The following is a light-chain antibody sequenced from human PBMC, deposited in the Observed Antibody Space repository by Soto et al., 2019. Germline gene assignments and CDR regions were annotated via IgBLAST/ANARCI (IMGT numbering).Light chain of an antibody. J-gene: IGLJ1*01. CDR1: SSDVGGYNY. CDR2: DVS. Sequence: QSALTQPASVSGSPGQSITISCTGTSSDVGGYNYVSWYQQHPGKAPKLMFYDVSNRPSGVSNRFSGSKSGNTASLTISGLQAEDEADYYCSSYTSSSTHYVFGTGTQLTVL. CDR3: SSYTSSSTHYV. V-gene: IGLV2-14*01.